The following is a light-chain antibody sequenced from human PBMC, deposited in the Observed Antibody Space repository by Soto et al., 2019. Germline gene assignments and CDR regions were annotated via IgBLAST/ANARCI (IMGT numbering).Light chain of an antibody. CDR3: CSYAASSTYV. V-gene: IGLV2-23*02. CDR2: DVT. J-gene: IGLJ1*01. CDR1: SSDVGSYNL. Sequence: QSALTQPASVSGSLGQSITISCTGTSSDVGSYNLVSWYQQHPGKAPKLMIYDVTKRPSGVSDRFSGSRSGNTASLTISGLQAEDESDYHCCSYAASSTYVFGSGTKVTVL.